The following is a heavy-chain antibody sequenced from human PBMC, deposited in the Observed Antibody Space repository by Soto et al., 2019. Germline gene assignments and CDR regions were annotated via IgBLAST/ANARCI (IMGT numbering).Heavy chain of an antibody. CDR2: INPSGGST. V-gene: IGHV1-46*01. CDR3: AREFLEWLAPYYYYYGMDV. J-gene: IGHJ6*02. CDR1: GYTFTSYY. D-gene: IGHD3-3*01. Sequence: GASVKVSCKASGYTFTSYYMHWVRQAPGQGLEWMGIINPSGGSTSYAQKFQGRVTMTRDTSTSTVYMELSSLRSEDTAVYYYAREFLEWLAPYYYYYGMDVWGQGTTVTVSS.